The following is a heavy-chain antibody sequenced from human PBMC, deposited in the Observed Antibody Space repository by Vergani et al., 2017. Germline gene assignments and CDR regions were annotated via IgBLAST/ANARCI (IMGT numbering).Heavy chain of an antibody. CDR2: ISYDGSNK. CDR3: AKAVLGTTDY. CDR1: GFTFSSYG. V-gene: IGHV3-30*18. Sequence: QVQLVESGGGVVQPGRSLRLSCAASGFTFSSYGMHWVRQAPGKGLEWVAVISYDGSNKYYAESVKGRFTISRDNSKNTLYLQMNSLRAEDTAVYYCAKAVLGTTDYWGQGTLVTVSS. J-gene: IGHJ4*02. D-gene: IGHD1-1*01.